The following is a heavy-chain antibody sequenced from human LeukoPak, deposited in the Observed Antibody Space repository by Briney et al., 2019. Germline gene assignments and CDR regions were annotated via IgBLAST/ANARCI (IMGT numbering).Heavy chain of an antibody. D-gene: IGHD3-9*01. J-gene: IGHJ4*02. V-gene: IGHV3-9*01. CDR2: ISWNSGSI. CDR1: GFTFDDYA. CDR3: AKDIDKFYFDY. Sequence: PGRSLRLSCAASGFTFDDYAMHWVRQAPGKGLEWVSGISWNSGSIGYADSVKGRFTISRDNAKNSLYLQMNSLRAEDTALYYCAKDIDKFYFDYWGQGPWSPSPQ.